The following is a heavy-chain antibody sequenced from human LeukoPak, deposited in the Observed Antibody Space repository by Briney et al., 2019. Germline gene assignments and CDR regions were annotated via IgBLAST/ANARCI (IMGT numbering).Heavy chain of an antibody. V-gene: IGHV4-34*01. D-gene: IGHD3-16*01. CDR2: INHSGTT. Sequence: DWIGEINHSGTTNYPPSLKSRVTISVDTSKNQFSLKLSSVTAADTAVYYCARVGRLGETHWGQGTLVTVSS. J-gene: IGHJ4*02. CDR3: ARVGRLGETH.